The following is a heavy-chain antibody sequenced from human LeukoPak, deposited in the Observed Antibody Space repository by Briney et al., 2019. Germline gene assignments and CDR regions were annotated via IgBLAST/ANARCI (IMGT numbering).Heavy chain of an antibody. J-gene: IGHJ2*01. Sequence: GGSLRLSCAASGITVSNNYMSWVRQAPRKGLDWVSVMYVGGRTFYADSVQGRFTISRDNSKNTLYLQMNSLRVEDTAVYYCAREGHLGKYFDLWGRGTQVTVSS. CDR2: MYVGGRT. V-gene: IGHV3-53*01. D-gene: IGHD3-16*01. CDR1: GITVSNNY. CDR3: AREGHLGKYFDL.